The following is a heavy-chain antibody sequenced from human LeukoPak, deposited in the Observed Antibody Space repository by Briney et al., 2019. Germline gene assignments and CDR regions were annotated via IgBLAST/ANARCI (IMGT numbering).Heavy chain of an antibody. D-gene: IGHD3-10*01. Sequence: SETLSLTCTVSGGSISSSNYYWGWVRQPPGKGLEWIGSIYYSGSTYYNPSLKSRVTISVDTSKNQFSLKLSSVTAADTAVYYCARRLEPKRRMVRGATPGVGYYYYYGMDVWGQGTTVTVSS. CDR2: IYYSGST. CDR3: ARRLEPKRRMVRGATPGVGYYYYYGMDV. CDR1: GGSISSSNYY. V-gene: IGHV4-39*07. J-gene: IGHJ6*02.